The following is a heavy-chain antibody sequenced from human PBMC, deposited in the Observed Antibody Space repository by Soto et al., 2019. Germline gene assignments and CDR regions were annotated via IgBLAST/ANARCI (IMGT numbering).Heavy chain of an antibody. V-gene: IGHV4-34*01. CDR1: VGSCSGYY. D-gene: IGHD3-16*02. CDR3: ARKPYDYVWGSYRNYYYYGMDV. J-gene: IGHJ6*02. CDR2: INHSGST. Sequence: SESLSLTCAVYVGSCSGYYWSWIRQPPGKGLEWIGEINHSGSTNYNPSLKSRVTISVDTSKNQFSLKLSSVTAADTAVYYCARKPYDYVWGSYRNYYYYGMDVWGQGTTVTVSS.